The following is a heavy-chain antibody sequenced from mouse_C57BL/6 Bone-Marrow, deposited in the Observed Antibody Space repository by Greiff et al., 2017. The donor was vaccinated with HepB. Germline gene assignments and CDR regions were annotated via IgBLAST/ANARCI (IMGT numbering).Heavy chain of an antibody. CDR1: GYTFTSYG. D-gene: IGHD3-2*02. CDR2: IYPRSGNT. CDR3: ARQGQLRPFAY. V-gene: IGHV1-81*01. Sequence: VQLQESGAELARPGASVKLSCKASGYTFTSYGISWVKQRTGQGLEWIGEIYPRSGNTYYNEKFKGKATLTADKSSSTAYMELRSLTSEDSAVYFCARQGQLRPFAYWGQGTLVTVSA. J-gene: IGHJ3*01.